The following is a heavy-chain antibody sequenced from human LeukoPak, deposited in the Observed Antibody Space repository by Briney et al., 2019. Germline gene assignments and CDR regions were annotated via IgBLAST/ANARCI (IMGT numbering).Heavy chain of an antibody. CDR1: GLTVSSHY. Sequence: GGSLRLSCAASGLTVSSHYMSWVRQAPGKGLEWVSVIYSGAGTSYADSVQGRFTISRDNSKNTLYLQMNSLRVEDTAVYYGARDRGFSSSWRLFVYWGQGTLVTVSS. V-gene: IGHV3-66*02. J-gene: IGHJ4*02. CDR2: IYSGAGT. CDR3: ARDRGFSSSWRLFVY. D-gene: IGHD6-13*01.